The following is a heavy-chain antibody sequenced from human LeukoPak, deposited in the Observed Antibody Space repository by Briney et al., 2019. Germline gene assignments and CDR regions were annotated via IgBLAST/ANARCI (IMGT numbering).Heavy chain of an antibody. D-gene: IGHD2-8*02. J-gene: IGHJ2*01. V-gene: IGHV3-74*01. CDR2: INNDGRSR. Sequence: LGGSLRLSCAASGFTFSSYWMSWVSQAPGKGLVWVSHINNDGRSRRYADSVKGRFTISRDNAKNTVYLQMNSLRAEDTAVYYCARDSNTDWYFDLWGRGTLVTVSS. CDR3: ARDSNTDWYFDL. CDR1: GFTFSSYW.